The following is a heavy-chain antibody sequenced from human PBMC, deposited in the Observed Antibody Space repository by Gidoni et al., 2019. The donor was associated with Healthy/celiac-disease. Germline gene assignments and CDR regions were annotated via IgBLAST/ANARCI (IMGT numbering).Heavy chain of an antibody. D-gene: IGHD3-16*01. CDR1: GFTFSSYS. CDR2: ISSSSSNI. J-gene: IGHJ4*02. V-gene: IGHV3-21*01. Sequence: EVQLVESGGGLVKPGGSLRLSCAASGFTFSSYSMNWVRQAPGKGLEWVSSISSSSSNIYYADSVKGRFTISRDNAKNSLYLQMNSLRAEDTAVYYCARDPMDDYVWGSYDIDYWGQGTLVTVSS. CDR3: ARDPMDDYVWGSYDIDY.